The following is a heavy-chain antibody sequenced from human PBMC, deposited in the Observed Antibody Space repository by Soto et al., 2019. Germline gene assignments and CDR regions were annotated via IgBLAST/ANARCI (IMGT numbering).Heavy chain of an antibody. Sequence: EGSLKISCNGSGYSFAGYWITWVRQKPWKGLEWMGRIDPSDSQTYYSPSFRGHVTISVTKSITTVFLQWSSLRASDTAMYYCARQIYDSDTGPNFQYYFDSWGQGTPVTVSS. CDR2: IDPSDSQT. CDR3: ARQIYDSDTGPNFQYYFDS. J-gene: IGHJ4*02. D-gene: IGHD3-22*01. CDR1: GYSFAGYW. V-gene: IGHV5-10-1*01.